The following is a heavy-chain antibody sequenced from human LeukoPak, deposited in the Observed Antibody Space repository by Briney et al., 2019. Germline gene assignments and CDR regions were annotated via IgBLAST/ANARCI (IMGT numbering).Heavy chain of an antibody. Sequence: ASVKVSCKASGYTFTGYYMHWVRQAPGHGLEWMGWINPNSGGTNYAQKFQGRVTMTRDTSISTAYMELSRLRSDDTAVYYCARDSGYSSSPETDYWGQGTLVTVSS. CDR1: GYTFTGYY. V-gene: IGHV1-2*02. D-gene: IGHD6-6*01. CDR3: ARDSGYSSSPETDY. CDR2: INPNSGGT. J-gene: IGHJ4*02.